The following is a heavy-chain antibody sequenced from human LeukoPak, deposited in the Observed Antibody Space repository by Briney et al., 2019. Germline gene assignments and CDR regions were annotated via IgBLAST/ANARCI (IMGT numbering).Heavy chain of an antibody. J-gene: IGHJ5*02. CDR2: INTYGTSR. CDR1: GFTFSSDW. Sequence: PGGSLRLSCAASGFTFSSDWMHWVRQVPGKGQVWVARINTYGTSRTYGDSVEGRFTISRDNAKNTLYLEMNSLRDDDTAVYYCARGSTTVTTKDWFDPWGQGTQVTVSS. V-gene: IGHV3-74*03. D-gene: IGHD4-17*01. CDR3: ARGSTTVTTKDWFDP.